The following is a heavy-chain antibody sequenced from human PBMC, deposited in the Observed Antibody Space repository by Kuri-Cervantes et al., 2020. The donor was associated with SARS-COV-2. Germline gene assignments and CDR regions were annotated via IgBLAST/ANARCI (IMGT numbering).Heavy chain of an antibody. CDR1: GFTFSSYA. CDR3: AREGPHSTSSEVDY. Sequence: LSLTCAASGFTFSSYAMHWVRQAPGKGLEWVAVISYDGSDKYYADSVKGRFTISRDNSRNTVYLQMNSLRREDTAVYYCAREGPHSTSSEVDYWGQGTLVTVSS. J-gene: IGHJ4*02. V-gene: IGHV3-30*04. D-gene: IGHD2-2*01. CDR2: ISYDGSDK.